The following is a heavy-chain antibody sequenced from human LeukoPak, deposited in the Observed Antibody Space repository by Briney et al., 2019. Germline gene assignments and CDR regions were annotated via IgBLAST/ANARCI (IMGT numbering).Heavy chain of an antibody. CDR3: ARGGYDSSRDSLIQH. D-gene: IGHD3-22*01. V-gene: IGHV4-59*01. J-gene: IGHJ1*01. CDR1: GGSIGSYY. Sequence: PSETLSLTCTVSGGSIGSYYWSWIRQPPGKGLEWIGYIYYSENTNYNPSLRSRVTISVDTSKNQFSPKLSSVTAADTAVYYCARGGYDSSRDSLIQHWGQGTLVTVSS. CDR2: IYYSENT.